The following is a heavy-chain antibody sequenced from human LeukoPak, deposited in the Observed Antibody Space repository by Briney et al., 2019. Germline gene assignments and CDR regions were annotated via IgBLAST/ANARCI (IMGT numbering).Heavy chain of an antibody. Sequence: GGSLRLSCAASGFTFSSYAMSWVRQAPGKGLEWVSAISGSGGSTYYADSVKGRFTISRDNSKNTLYLQMNSLRAEDTAVYYCAKWGGDCSSTSCYAFDIWGQGTMVTVSS. CDR3: AKWGGDCSSTSCYAFDI. CDR1: GFTFSSYA. D-gene: IGHD2-2*01. V-gene: IGHV3-23*01. J-gene: IGHJ3*02. CDR2: ISGSGGST.